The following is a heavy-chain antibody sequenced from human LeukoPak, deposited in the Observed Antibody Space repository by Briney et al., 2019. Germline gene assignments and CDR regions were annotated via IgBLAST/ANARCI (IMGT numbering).Heavy chain of an antibody. CDR2: IHYSGTT. D-gene: IGHD2-2*01. Sequence: PSETLSLTCTVAGDSISRFWWSWIRQSPGKGLEWIGCIHYSGTTKYHPSFKSRVAMSVDTSKNQVSLKLSSVTAADTALYYCARIDTSWFTFDDWGQGTLVTVSS. CDR1: GDSISRFW. V-gene: IGHV4-59*01. CDR3: ARIDTSWFTFDD. J-gene: IGHJ4*02.